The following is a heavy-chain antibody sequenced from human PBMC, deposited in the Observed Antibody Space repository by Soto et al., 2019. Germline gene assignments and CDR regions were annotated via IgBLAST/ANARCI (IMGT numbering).Heavy chain of an antibody. CDR1: GFTFSSYA. Sequence: EVQLLESGGGLVQPGGSLRLSCAASGFTFSSYAMRWVRQAPGKGLEWVSAISGSGGSTYYADSVKGRFTISRDNYKNTLYLQLNSLRAEDTAVYYCARRGSGSYYDYWGQGTLVTVSS. CDR2: ISGSGGST. V-gene: IGHV3-23*01. J-gene: IGHJ4*02. D-gene: IGHD1-26*01. CDR3: ARRGSGSYYDY.